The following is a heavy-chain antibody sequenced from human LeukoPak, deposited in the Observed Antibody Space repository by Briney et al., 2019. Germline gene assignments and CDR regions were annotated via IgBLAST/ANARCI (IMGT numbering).Heavy chain of an antibody. D-gene: IGHD3-9*01. CDR3: ARFEYYDILTGYYNRGVDY. Sequence: GGSLRLSCAASGFTFSSYSMNWVRQAPGKGLEWVSSISSSSSYIYYADSVKGRFTISRDNVKNSLYLQMNSLRAEDTAVYYCARFEYYDILTGYYNRGVDYWGQGTLVTVSS. J-gene: IGHJ4*02. CDR1: GFTFSSYS. V-gene: IGHV3-21*01. CDR2: ISSSSSYI.